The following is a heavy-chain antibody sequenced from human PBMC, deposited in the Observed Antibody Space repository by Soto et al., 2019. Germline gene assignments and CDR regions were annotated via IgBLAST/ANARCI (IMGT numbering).Heavy chain of an antibody. Sequence: QVQLVQSGAEVKKPGSSVKVSCKASGGTFSSYAISWVRQAPGQGLEWMGGIIPIFGTANYAQKFQGRVTITSDESTSTAYMELSSLRSEDTAVYYCAREDIVVVPAAMSGAFDIWGQGTMVTVSS. CDR2: IIPIFGTA. D-gene: IGHD2-2*01. J-gene: IGHJ3*02. V-gene: IGHV1-69*01. CDR1: GGTFSSYA. CDR3: AREDIVVVPAAMSGAFDI.